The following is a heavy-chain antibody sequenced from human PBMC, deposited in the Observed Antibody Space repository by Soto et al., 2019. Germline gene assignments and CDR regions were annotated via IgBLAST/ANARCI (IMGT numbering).Heavy chain of an antibody. V-gene: IGHV1-18*01. CDR2: ISAYNGNT. CDR1: GYTFTSYG. D-gene: IGHD2-2*02. Sequence: ASVKVSCKASGYTFTSYGISWVRQAPGQGLEWMGWISAYNGNTNYAQKLQGRVTMTTDTSTSTAYMELRSLRSDDTAVYYCARGIVVVPAAILGYYYMDVWGKGTTVTVSS. J-gene: IGHJ6*03. CDR3: ARGIVVVPAAILGYYYMDV.